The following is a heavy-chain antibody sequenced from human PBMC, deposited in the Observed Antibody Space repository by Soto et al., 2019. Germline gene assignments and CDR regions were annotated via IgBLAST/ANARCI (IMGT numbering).Heavy chain of an antibody. Sequence: QVQLQESGPGLVKPSETLSLTCTVSGGSVSSGSYYWSWIRQPPGKGLEWIGYIYYSGSTNYNPSLKSRVTISVDTSKNQFSLKLSSVTAADTAVYYCARDRRAVAGRYYGMDVWGQGTTVTVSS. D-gene: IGHD6-19*01. CDR3: ARDRRAVAGRYYGMDV. CDR2: IYYSGST. V-gene: IGHV4-61*01. CDR1: GGSVSSGSYY. J-gene: IGHJ6*02.